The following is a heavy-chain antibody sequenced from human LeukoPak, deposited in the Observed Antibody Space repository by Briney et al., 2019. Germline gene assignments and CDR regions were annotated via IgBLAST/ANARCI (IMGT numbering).Heavy chain of an antibody. CDR2: INHSGST. CDR1: GGSFSGYY. CDR3: ARGSQLWFAAYYYYGMDV. Sequence: SETLSLTCAVYGGSFSGYYWSWIRQPPGKGLEWIGEINHSGSTNYNPSLKSRVTISVDTSKNQFSLKLSSVTAADTAVYYCARGSQLWFAAYYYYGMDVWGQGTTVTVSS. D-gene: IGHD3-10*01. J-gene: IGHJ6*02. V-gene: IGHV4-34*01.